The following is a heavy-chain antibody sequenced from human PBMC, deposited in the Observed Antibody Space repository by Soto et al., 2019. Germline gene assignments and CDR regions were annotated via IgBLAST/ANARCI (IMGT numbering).Heavy chain of an antibody. V-gene: IGHV3-23*01. CDR3: AKDVLQRNNWFEP. CDR2: ISGSGGST. Sequence: PVGSLRLSCASSVFTFSSYAMSCVRHPPGKWLEWVSAISGSGGSTYYADSVKGRFTISRDNSKNTMYLQMNSLRAEDTAVYYCAKDVLQRNNWFEPWGQGTLVSVSS. CDR1: VFTFSSYA. D-gene: IGHD5-18*01. J-gene: IGHJ5*02.